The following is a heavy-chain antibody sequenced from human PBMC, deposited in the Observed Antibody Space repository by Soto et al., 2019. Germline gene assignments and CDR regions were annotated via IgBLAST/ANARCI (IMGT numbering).Heavy chain of an antibody. CDR3: ARDCSGGSCYPALGA. Sequence: EVHLVESGGGLIQPGGSLTLSCAASGFAVSNTYMSWVRQAPGRGLEWVSFIYSDGTTCYADSVKGRFTISRDTSKNTLSLQMTSLRAEDTAVYYCARDCSGGSCYPALGAWGQGTLVTVSS. CDR1: GFAVSNTY. D-gene: IGHD2-15*01. CDR2: IYSDGTT. J-gene: IGHJ5*02. V-gene: IGHV3-53*01.